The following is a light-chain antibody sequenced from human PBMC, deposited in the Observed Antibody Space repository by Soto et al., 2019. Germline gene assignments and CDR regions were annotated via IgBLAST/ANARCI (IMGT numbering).Light chain of an antibody. CDR3: QQYYSYPL. CDR2: AAS. J-gene: IGKJ3*01. V-gene: IGKV1-9*01. CDR1: QSITNY. Sequence: DIQMTQSPSALSASVGDRVTITCRASQSITNYLAWYQQKPGKAPKLLIYAASTLQSGVPSRFSGSGSGTDFTLTISCLQSEDFATYYCQQYYSYPLFGPGTKVDIK.